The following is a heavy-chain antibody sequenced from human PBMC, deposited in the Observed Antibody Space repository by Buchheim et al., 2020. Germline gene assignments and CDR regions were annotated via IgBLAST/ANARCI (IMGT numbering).Heavy chain of an antibody. V-gene: IGHV3-30*18. CDR2: ISSDGRDQ. D-gene: IGHD6-19*01. CDR1: GFTFSTNS. J-gene: IGHJ4*02. Sequence: QVQLVESGGGVVQPGRSLRLSCAASGFTFSTNSMHWVRQAPGTGLEWVAAISSDGRDQHYADSVKGRFTISRDISKNTLSLQMNSLRAEDTAMYYCAKGRWDSSGWYFDYWGQGTL. CDR3: AKGRWDSSGWYFDY.